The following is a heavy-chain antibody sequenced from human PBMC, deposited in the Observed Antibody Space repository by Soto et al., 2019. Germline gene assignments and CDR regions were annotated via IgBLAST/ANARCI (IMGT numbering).Heavy chain of an antibody. J-gene: IGHJ5*02. V-gene: IGHV1-46*01. D-gene: IGHD3-3*01. CDR2: INPSGGST. Sequence: ASVKVSCKASGYTVTSYYMHWVRQAPGQVLEWMGIINPSGGSTSYAQKFQGRVTMTRDTSTSTVYMELSSLRSEDTAVYYCAREVKKRALNVLRFLEWSSGWFDPWGQGTLVTVSS. CDR1: GYTVTSYY. CDR3: AREVKKRALNVLRFLEWSSGWFDP.